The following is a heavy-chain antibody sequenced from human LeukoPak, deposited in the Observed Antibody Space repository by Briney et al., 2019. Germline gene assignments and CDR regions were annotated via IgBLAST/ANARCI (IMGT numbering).Heavy chain of an antibody. Sequence: GASVKVSCKASGYTFTSYGISWVRQAPGQGLEWMGWISGYNGNTNYAEKLQGRVTMTTDTSTSTAYMELRSLRSDDTAVYYCARVRYQWELLLSHFLDYWGQGTLVTVSS. CDR2: ISGYNGNT. CDR3: ARVRYQWELLLSHFLDY. V-gene: IGHV1-18*01. J-gene: IGHJ4*02. CDR1: GYTFTSYG. D-gene: IGHD1-26*01.